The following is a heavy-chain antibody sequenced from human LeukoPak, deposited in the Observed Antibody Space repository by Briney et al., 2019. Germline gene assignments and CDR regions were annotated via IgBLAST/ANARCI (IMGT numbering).Heavy chain of an antibody. CDR2: IGTSTSYI. J-gene: IGHJ4*02. D-gene: IGHD2-2*01. CDR1: GFTFSTYI. V-gene: IGHV3-21*01. Sequence: PGGSLRLSCAASGFTFSTYIMNWVRQTPGKGLEWVSSIGTSTSYIYYADSVKGRFTISRDNAKNSLYLEMNSLRAEDTAVYYCAKDPASWTGYFDYWGQGTLVTVSS. CDR3: AKDPASWTGYFDY.